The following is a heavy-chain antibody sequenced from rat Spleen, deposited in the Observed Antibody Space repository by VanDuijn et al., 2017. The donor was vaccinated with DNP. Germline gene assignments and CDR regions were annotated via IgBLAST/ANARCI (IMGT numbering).Heavy chain of an antibody. Sequence: EVQLVESGGGLVQPGRSVKLSCAASGLTFSHSDLAWVRQVPGKGLEWIASITGGSGTTSYPDSVKGRFTISRDNAKSTLYLQMDSLRSEDTATYYCATSTGAYWGQGTLVTVSS. CDR3: ATSTGAY. CDR1: GLTFSHSD. CDR2: ITGGSGTT. V-gene: IGHV5-25*01. D-gene: IGHD1-2*01. J-gene: IGHJ3*01.